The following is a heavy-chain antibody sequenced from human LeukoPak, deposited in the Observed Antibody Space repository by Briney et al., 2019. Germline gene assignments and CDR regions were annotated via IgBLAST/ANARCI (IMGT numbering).Heavy chain of an antibody. CDR3: ARDRDSSGLYGGADL. J-gene: IGHJ5*02. V-gene: IGHV3-21*03. CDR2: ISSTNGHT. D-gene: IGHD6-19*01. Sequence: AGGSLRLSCAASGFSFSYMNWVRQAPGKGLEWVSYISSTNGHTYYADSVNGRFTISRDTAKNSLYLQMNSLRVEDTAIYFCARDRDSSGLYGGADLWGQGVLVTVSA. CDR1: GFSFSY.